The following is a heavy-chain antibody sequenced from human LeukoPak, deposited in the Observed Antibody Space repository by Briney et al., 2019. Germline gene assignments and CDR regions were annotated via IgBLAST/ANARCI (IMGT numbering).Heavy chain of an antibody. CDR2: INPSGGST. D-gene: IGHD2-2*02. J-gene: IGHJ4*02. CDR1: GYTFTSYY. V-gene: IGHV1-46*01. Sequence: ASVKVSCKASGYTFTSYYMHWVRQALGQGLEWMGIINPSGGSTSYAQKFQGRVTMTRDMSTSTVYMELSSLRSEDTAVYYCARASTPCSSTSCYTSGFDYWGQGTLVTVSS. CDR3: ARASTPCSSTSCYTSGFDY.